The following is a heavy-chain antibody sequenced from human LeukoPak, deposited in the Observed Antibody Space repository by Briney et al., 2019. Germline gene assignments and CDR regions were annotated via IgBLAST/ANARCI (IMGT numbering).Heavy chain of an antibody. CDR2: IKPDGSEK. CDR1: GFTFSSSW. D-gene: IGHD6-13*01. CDR3: ARDLIAAAGTSFDY. V-gene: IGHV3-7*03. Sequence: PGGSLRLSCAASGFTFSSSWMSWVRQAPGKGLEWVTNIKPDGSEKYYVDSVKGRFTISRDNAKKSLYLQMNSLRAEDTAVYYCARDLIAAAGTSFDYWGQGTLVTVSS. J-gene: IGHJ4*02.